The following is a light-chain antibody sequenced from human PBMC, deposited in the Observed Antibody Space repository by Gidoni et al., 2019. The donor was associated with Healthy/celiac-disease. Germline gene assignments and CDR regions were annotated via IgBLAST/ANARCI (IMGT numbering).Light chain of an antibody. V-gene: IGKV1-33*01. Sequence: DIQITQSTSSLSASVGDRVTITRQASQDISNYLNWYQQKPGKAPKLLIYDASNWETGIPSRFSGSGSGTDFTFTISSLQPEDIATYYCQQYDNLPSITFGQGTRLEIK. CDR2: DAS. CDR1: QDISNY. J-gene: IGKJ5*01. CDR3: QQYDNLPSIT.